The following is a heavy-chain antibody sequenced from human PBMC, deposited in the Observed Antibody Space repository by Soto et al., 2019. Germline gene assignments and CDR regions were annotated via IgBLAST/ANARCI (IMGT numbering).Heavy chain of an antibody. CDR3: ARALGYCSGGSCYPHHFDY. V-gene: IGHV1-2*04. J-gene: IGHJ4*02. Sequence: ASVKVSCKASRYTLTGFYMHWVRQAPGQGLEWMGWINPNSGGTNYAQKFQGWVTMTRDTSISTAYMELSRLRSDDTAVYYCARALGYCSGGSCYPHHFDYWGQGTLVTVSS. CDR1: RYTLTGFY. CDR2: INPNSGGT. D-gene: IGHD2-15*01.